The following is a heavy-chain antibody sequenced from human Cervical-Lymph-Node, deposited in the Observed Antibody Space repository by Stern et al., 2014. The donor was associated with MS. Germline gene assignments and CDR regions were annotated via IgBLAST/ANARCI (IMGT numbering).Heavy chain of an antibody. V-gene: IGHV1-46*01. CDR3: ARDNGGWSVDS. Sequence: QVQLVQSGAEVKKPGASVKVSCKAFGDTFARNKMHWVRQAPGQGLEWMGLINPGGGRTRYAQKLQVRVTMTRDTSTSTVYMELTSLRSEDTAVYSCARDNGGWSVDSWGQGTLVIVSS. CDR2: INPGGGRT. CDR1: GDTFARNK. J-gene: IGHJ4*02. D-gene: IGHD6-19*01.